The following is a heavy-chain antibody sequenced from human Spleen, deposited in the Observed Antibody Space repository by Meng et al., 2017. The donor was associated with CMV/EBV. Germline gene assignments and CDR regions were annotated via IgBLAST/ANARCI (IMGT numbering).Heavy chain of an antibody. J-gene: IGHJ6*02. D-gene: IGHD1-20*01. CDR2: IYYSGST. CDR1: GGSINSSSYY. CDR3: ARESASITGGSYGMDV. Sequence: SETLSLTCTVSGGSINSSSYYWGWIRQPPGKGLEWIGSIYYSGSTYYNPSLKSRVTISVDTSKNQFSLKLSSVTAADTAVYYCARESASITGGSYGMDVWGPGTTVTVSS. V-gene: IGHV4-39*07.